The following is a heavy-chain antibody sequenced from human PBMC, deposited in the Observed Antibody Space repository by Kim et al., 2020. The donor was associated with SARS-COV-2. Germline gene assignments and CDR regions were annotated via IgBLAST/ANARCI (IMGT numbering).Heavy chain of an antibody. CDR2: IKQDGSEK. Sequence: GGSLRLSCAASGFTFSSYWMSWVRQAPGKGLEWVANIKQDGSEKYYVDSVKGRFTISRDNAKNSLYLQMNSLRAEDTVVYYCARDQVAYCSSTSCSSAYYYYSGMDVWGQGTTVTASS. CDR1: GFTFSSYW. V-gene: IGHV3-7*03. CDR3: ARDQVAYCSSTSCSSAYYYYSGMDV. D-gene: IGHD2-2*01. J-gene: IGHJ6*02.